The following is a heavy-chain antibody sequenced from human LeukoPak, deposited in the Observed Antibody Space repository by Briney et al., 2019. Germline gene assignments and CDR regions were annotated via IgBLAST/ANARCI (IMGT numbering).Heavy chain of an antibody. CDR2: INHSGST. CDR1: GFTFSDYY. D-gene: IGHD3-22*01. V-gene: IGHV4-34*01. CDR3: ARGRKYDSSGYGYYYYYYMDV. Sequence: GSLRLSCAASGFTFSDYYMSWIRQPPGKGLEWIGEINHSGSTNYNPSLKSRVTISVDTSKNQFSLKLSSVTAADTAVYYCARGRKYDSSGYGYYYYYYMDVWGKGTTVTVSS. J-gene: IGHJ6*03.